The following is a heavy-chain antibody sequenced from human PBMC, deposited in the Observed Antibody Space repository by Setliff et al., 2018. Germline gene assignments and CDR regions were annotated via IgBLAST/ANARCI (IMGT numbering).Heavy chain of an antibody. CDR2: IYYSGST. CDR3: AREGMGYYYGSGTYYTSYYFDY. J-gene: IGHJ4*02. V-gene: IGHV4-59*11. Sequence: SETLSLTCTVSGGSISSHYWSWIRQPPGKGLEWIGSIYYSGSTNYNPSLKSRVTISVDTSKNQFSLKLSSVTAADTAVYYCAREGMGYYYGSGTYYTSYYFDYWGQGTLVTVSS. CDR1: GGSISSHY. D-gene: IGHD3-10*01.